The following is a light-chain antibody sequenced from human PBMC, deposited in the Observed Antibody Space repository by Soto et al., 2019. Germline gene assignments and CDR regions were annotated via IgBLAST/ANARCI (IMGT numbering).Light chain of an antibody. Sequence: EIVLTQSPATLSLSPGERATLSCRASQSVSTFLAWYQHKPGQAPRLLISDASKTATGIPARFSGSGSGTDFTLTISSLEPEDFAVYYCPQRGNWPLTFGGGTKVEIK. J-gene: IGKJ4*01. CDR1: QSVSTF. CDR3: PQRGNWPLT. CDR2: DAS. V-gene: IGKV3-11*01.